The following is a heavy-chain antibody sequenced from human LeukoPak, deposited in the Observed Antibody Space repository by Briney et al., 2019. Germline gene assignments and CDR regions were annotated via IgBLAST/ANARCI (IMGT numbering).Heavy chain of an antibody. J-gene: IGHJ2*01. D-gene: IGHD5-12*01. CDR2: IRYDGSNK. CDR1: GFTFSSYA. Sequence: GGSLRLSCAASGFTFSSYAMHWVRQAPGKGLEWVAFIRYDGSNKYYADSVKGRFTISRDNSKNTLYLQMKSLRTEDTAVYYCAKDRASSWWYFDLWGRGTLVTVSS. V-gene: IGHV3-30*02. CDR3: AKDRASSWWYFDL.